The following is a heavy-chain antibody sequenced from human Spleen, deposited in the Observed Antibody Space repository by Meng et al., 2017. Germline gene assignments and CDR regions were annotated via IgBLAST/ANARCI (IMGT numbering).Heavy chain of an antibody. Sequence: GGSLRLSCAATGFIFSSYAMSWVRQAPGKGLEWVSSISTTGGNTYYADSVKGRFTISRANSKNTLFLQMNSLIADDTALYFCAKGGTYSNSPTDYWGQGTLVTVSS. CDR1: GFIFSSYA. CDR3: AKGGTYSNSPTDY. CDR2: ISTTGGNT. D-gene: IGHD2-2*01. J-gene: IGHJ4*02. V-gene: IGHV3-23*01.